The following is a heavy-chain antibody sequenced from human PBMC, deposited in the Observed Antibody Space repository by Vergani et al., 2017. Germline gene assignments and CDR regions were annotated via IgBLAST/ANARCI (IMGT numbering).Heavy chain of an antibody. D-gene: IGHD3-22*01. CDR3: AGVRYHYDSSGYLP. CDR2: ISYDGSNK. CDR1: GFTFSRHG. J-gene: IGHJ5*02. Sequence: QVQLVESGGGVVQPGRSLRLSCTDSGFTFSRHGMHWVRQAPGKGLEWVAVISYDGSNKYYADSVKGRFTISRDNSKNTLYLQMNSLRAEDTAVYYCAGVRYHYDSSGYLPWGQGTLVTVSS. V-gene: IGHV3-30*03.